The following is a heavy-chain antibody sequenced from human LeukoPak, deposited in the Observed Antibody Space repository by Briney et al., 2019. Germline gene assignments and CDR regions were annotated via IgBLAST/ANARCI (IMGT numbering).Heavy chain of an antibody. CDR2: IKGDESSI. CDR3: ARERRQQVKDYFDY. V-gene: IGHV3-74*01. D-gene: IGHD6-13*01. Sequence: PGGSLRLSCAASAFTFSSYWMHWVRQAPGKGLEWVSRIKGDESSINYADSVEGRFTISRDNAKNTVYLHLNSLRVEDTAVYYCARERRQQVKDYFDYWGQGTLVTVSS. J-gene: IGHJ4*02. CDR1: AFTFSSYW.